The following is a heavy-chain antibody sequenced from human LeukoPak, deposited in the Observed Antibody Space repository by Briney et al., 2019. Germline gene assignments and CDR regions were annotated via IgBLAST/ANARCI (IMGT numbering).Heavy chain of an antibody. V-gene: IGHV3-30*03. Sequence: GRSLRLSCAASGFTFSSYGMNWVRQAPGKGLEWVAVISYDGSNKYYADSVKGRFTISRDNSKNTLYLQMNSLRAEDTAVYYCAREASAGTHNVSLGQGTLVTVSS. CDR1: GFTFSSYG. D-gene: IGHD6-13*01. CDR3: AREASAGTHNVS. CDR2: ISYDGSNK. J-gene: IGHJ5*02.